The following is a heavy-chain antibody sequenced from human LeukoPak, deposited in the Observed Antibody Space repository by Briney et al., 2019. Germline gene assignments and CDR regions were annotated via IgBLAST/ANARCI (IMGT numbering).Heavy chain of an antibody. CDR3: ARGGSYYYGSGSSNYFDY. Sequence: GASVKVSCKASGYTFTSYDINWVRQATGQGLEWMGWMNPNSGNTGYAQKFQGRVTMTRNTSISTAYMELSSLRSEDTAVYYCARGGSYYYGSGSSNYFDYWGQGTLVTVSS. D-gene: IGHD3-10*01. CDR2: MNPNSGNT. J-gene: IGHJ4*02. CDR1: GYTFTSYD. V-gene: IGHV1-8*01.